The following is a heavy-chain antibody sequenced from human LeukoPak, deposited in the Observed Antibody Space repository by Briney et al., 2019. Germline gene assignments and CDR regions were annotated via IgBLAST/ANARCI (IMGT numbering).Heavy chain of an antibody. V-gene: IGHV1-3*04. Sequence: GASVKVSRKASGYTFTSYAMHWVRQAPGQRLEWMGWINTGNGNTKYSQKFQGRVTITRDTSASTAYMELSSLRSEDTAVYFCTRVLPYYDILTGYLVDVWGQGTTVTVSS. CDR1: GYTFTSYA. D-gene: IGHD3-9*01. CDR2: INTGNGNT. CDR3: TRVLPYYDILTGYLVDV. J-gene: IGHJ6*02.